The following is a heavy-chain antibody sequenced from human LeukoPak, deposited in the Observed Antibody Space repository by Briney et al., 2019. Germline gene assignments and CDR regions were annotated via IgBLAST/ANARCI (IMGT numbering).Heavy chain of an antibody. D-gene: IGHD2-15*01. CDR1: AGSFSGYY. J-gene: IGHJ6*03. CDR2: INHSGST. V-gene: IGHV4-34*01. CDR3: ARDSLYYYYYYMDV. Sequence: PSETLSLTCAVYAGSFSGYYWSWIRQPPWKELEWIGEINHSGSTNYNPSLKSRVTISVDTSKNQFSLKLSSVTAADTAVYYCARDSLYYYYYYMDVWGKGTTVTVSS.